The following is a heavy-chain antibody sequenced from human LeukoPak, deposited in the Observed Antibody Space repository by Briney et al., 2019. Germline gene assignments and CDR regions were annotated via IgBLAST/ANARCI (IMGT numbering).Heavy chain of an antibody. CDR1: GDSISSSSYY. J-gene: IGHJ4*02. CDR2: IYYSGDT. V-gene: IGHV4-39*07. Sequence: SETLSLTCTVSGDSISSSSYYWGWIRQPPGKGLEWLGSIYYSGDTYNNPPLKSRVTISVDTAKSQFSLRLTSMTAADTAVYYCARDVAGNTFDYWGQGTLVTVSS. D-gene: IGHD5-12*01. CDR3: ARDVAGNTFDY.